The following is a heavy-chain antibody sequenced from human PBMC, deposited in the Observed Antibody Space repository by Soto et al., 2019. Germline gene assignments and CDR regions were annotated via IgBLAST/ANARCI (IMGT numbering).Heavy chain of an antibody. CDR2: ISSESGTI. D-gene: IGHD2-8*01. Sequence: GGSLRLSCAASGFSFSHYSMIWVRQAPGKGLEWLSYISSESGTIYYAESVKGRFTISRDNAKNSLFLQMNSVRAEDTALYYCAKGFDNVVDITWFDNWGKGTLVTVSS. CDR3: AKGFDNVVDITWFDN. J-gene: IGHJ5*02. V-gene: IGHV3-48*01. CDR1: GFSFSHYS.